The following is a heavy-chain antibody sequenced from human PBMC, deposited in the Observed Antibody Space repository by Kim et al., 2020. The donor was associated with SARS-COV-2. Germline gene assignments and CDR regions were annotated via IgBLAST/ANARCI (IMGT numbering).Heavy chain of an antibody. CDR3: AKDLLGDPYYGMDV. Sequence: GGSLRLSCAASGFTFSSYGMHWVRQAPGKGLEWVAVISYDGSNKYYADSVKGRFTISRDNSKNTLYLQMNSLRAEDTAVYYCAKDLLGDPYYGMDVWGQGTTVTVSS. V-gene: IGHV3-30*18. J-gene: IGHJ6*02. CDR2: ISYDGSNK. CDR1: GFTFSSYG. D-gene: IGHD1-26*01.